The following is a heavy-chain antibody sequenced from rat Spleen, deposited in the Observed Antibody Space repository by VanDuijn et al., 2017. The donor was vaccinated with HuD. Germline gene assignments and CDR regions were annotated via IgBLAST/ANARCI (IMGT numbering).Heavy chain of an antibody. J-gene: IGHJ2*01. V-gene: IGHV2-13*01. CDR3: ARHTYGGFEAFDY. D-gene: IGHD1-11*01. Sequence: QVQLKESGPGLVQPSQTLSLTCTVSGFSLTSYGVSWVRQPPGKGLEWMGGIWGDGSTKYNSAVQSRLTISRDTSKSQVFLKMNSLQPGDTGAYYCARHTYGGFEAFDYWGQGVMVTVSS. CDR1: GFSLTSYG. CDR2: IWGDGST.